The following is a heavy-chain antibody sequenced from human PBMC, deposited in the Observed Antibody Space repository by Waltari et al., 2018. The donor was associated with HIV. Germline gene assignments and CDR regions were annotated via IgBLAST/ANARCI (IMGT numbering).Heavy chain of an antibody. D-gene: IGHD6-6*01. V-gene: IGHV4-39*07. CDR3: ARDPVRSAARPIDWFDP. Sequence: QLQLQESGPGLVKPSETLSLTCSASVGSFSSSIYYWVWIRHPPGKGLEWIGSSYYSGSTYYNPSLKSRVTISVDTSKSQFSLKLSSVTAADTAVYYCARDPVRSAARPIDWFDPWGQGTLVTVSS. J-gene: IGHJ5*02. CDR2: SYYSGST. CDR1: VGSFSSSIYY.